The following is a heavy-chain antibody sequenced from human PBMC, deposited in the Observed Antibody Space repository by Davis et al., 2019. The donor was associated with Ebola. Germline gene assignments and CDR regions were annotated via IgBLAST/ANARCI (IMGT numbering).Heavy chain of an antibody. V-gene: IGHV3-48*03. D-gene: IGHD7-27*01. CDR2: ISSSGSTI. CDR3: ARFETGVHSGAYGAFEI. J-gene: IGHJ3*02. CDR1: GFTFSSYE. Sequence: PGGSLRLSCAASGFTFSSYEMNWVRQAPGKGLEWVSYISSSGSTIYYANSVKGRFTISRDNAKNSLYLQMDGLRVKDTAVYYCARFETGVHSGAYGAFEIWGQGTMVTVSS.